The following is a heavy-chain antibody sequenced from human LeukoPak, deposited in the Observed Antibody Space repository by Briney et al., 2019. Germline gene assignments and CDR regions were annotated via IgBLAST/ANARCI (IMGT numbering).Heavy chain of an antibody. Sequence: ASVKVSCKASGYTFTSYYMHWVRQAPGQGLEWMGIINPSGGSTSYAQKFQGRVTMTTDTSTSTAYMELRSLRSDDTAVYYCAREVHYYYGSGSSDFDYWGQGTLVTVSS. V-gene: IGHV1-46*01. J-gene: IGHJ4*02. CDR2: INPSGGST. CDR1: GYTFTSYY. CDR3: AREVHYYYGSGSSDFDY. D-gene: IGHD3-10*01.